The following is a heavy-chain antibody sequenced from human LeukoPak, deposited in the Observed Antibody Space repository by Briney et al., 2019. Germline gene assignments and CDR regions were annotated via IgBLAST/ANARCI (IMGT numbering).Heavy chain of an antibody. CDR2: INPSGGST. J-gene: IGHJ6*03. CDR3: AREAYGGNFPYYYYYMDV. CDR1: GYTFTSYY. D-gene: IGHD4-23*01. V-gene: IGHV1-46*01. Sequence: ASVKVSCKASGYTFTSYYMHWVRQAPGQGLEWMGIINPSGGSTSYAQKFQGRVTMTRDTSTSTVYMELSSLRSEDTAVYYCAREAYGGNFPYYYYYMDVWGKGTTVTISS.